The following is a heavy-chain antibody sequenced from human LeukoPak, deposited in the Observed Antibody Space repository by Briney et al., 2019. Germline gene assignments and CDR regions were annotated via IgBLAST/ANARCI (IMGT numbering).Heavy chain of an antibody. CDR3: ARRGGSGSYYDVIDY. CDR1: GGSFSGYY. D-gene: IGHD1-26*01. V-gene: IGHV4-34*01. Sequence: SETLSLTCAVYGGSFSGYYWSWIRQPPGKVLEWIGEINHSGSTNYNPSLKSRVTISVDTSKNQFSLKLSSVTAADTAVYYCARRGGSGSYYDVIDYWGQGTLVTVSS. J-gene: IGHJ4*02. CDR2: INHSGST.